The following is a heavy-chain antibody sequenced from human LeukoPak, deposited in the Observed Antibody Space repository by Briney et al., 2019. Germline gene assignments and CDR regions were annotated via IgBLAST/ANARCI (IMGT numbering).Heavy chain of an antibody. CDR3: ARDVAVADPFDY. Sequence: QSGGSLRLSCTASGFMFSDYSMTWVRQAPGKGLQWVSGITNSGDSAYYADSVKGRFTISRDNSKNTVYLQMNGLRADDTAVYYCARDVAVADPFDYWGQGTLVTVSS. CDR1: GFMFSDYS. V-gene: IGHV3-23*01. CDR2: ITNSGDSA. D-gene: IGHD6-19*01. J-gene: IGHJ4*02.